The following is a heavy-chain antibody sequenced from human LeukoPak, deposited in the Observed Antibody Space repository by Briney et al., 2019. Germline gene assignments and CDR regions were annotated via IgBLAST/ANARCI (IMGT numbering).Heavy chain of an antibody. D-gene: IGHD3-3*02. Sequence: SETLSLTCSVSGDSVSSTYWSWVRQPPGKGLEWIAYGHHSERSNYNPSLKSRVTISVDTSKNQFSLKLSSVTAADTAVYYCARGIRPSPHAFDIWGQGTMVTVSS. J-gene: IGHJ3*02. CDR1: GDSVSSTY. CDR2: GHHSERS. CDR3: ARGIRPSPHAFDI. V-gene: IGHV4-59*02.